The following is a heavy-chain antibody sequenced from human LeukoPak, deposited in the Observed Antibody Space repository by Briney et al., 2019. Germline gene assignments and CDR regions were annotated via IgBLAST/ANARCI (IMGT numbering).Heavy chain of an antibody. CDR3: AKDQAIFGVVLS. V-gene: IGHV3-23*01. CDR1: GFTFSSYA. CDR2: ISGSGGST. D-gene: IGHD3-3*01. Sequence: PGASLRLSCAASGFTFSSYAMSWVRQAPGKGLEWVSAISGSGGSTYYADSVKGRFTISRDNSENTLYLQMNSLRAEDTAVYYCAKDQAIFGVVLSWGQGTLVTVSS. J-gene: IGHJ5*02.